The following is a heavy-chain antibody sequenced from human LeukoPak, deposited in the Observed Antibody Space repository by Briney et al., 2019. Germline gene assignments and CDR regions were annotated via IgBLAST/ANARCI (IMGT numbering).Heavy chain of an antibody. CDR3: AKVVVVVVAYDAFDI. CDR2: ISGSGGST. CDR1: GFTFSNYA. D-gene: IGHD2-15*01. V-gene: IGHV3-23*01. J-gene: IGHJ3*02. Sequence: PGGSLRLSCAASGFTFSNYAMSWVRQAPGKGLEWASAISGSGGSTYYADSVKGRFTISRDNSKNTLYLQMNSLRAEDTAVYYCAKVVVVVVAYDAFDIWGQGTMVTVSS.